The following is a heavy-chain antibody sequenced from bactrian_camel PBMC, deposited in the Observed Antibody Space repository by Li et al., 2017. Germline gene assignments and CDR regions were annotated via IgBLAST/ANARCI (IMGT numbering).Heavy chain of an antibody. V-gene: IGHV3S55*01. CDR2: IEGDGTT. CDR1: TDGYTGYA. D-gene: IGHD3*01. Sequence: HVQLVESGGGSVQAGGSLRLSCTVSTDGYTGYALAWFRQTPGKDREGVAAIEGDGTTAYADSAKGRFTISRDNAKSTLYLQMNNLKPEDTAMYYCAADRALDDDCYVGSLYTDFAYWGQGTQV. J-gene: IGHJ6*01. CDR3: AADRALDDDCYVGSLYTDFAY.